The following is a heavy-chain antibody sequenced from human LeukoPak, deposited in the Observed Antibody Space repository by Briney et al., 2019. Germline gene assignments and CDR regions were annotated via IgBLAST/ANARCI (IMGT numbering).Heavy chain of an antibody. CDR2: IWFDGSNK. V-gene: IGHV3-33*01. CDR3: ASETRDS. CDR1: GFTFSRYG. Sequence: GGSLRLSCAASGFTFSRYGMHWVRQAPGKGLEWVAVIWFDGSNKFYADSVKGRFTISRDNSKNTLYLQMNRLRAEDTAVYYCASETRDSWGQGTLVTVSS. J-gene: IGHJ4*02.